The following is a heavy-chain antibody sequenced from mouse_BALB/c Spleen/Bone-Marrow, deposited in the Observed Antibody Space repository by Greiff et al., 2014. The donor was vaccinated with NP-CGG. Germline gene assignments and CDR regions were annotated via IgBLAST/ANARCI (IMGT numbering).Heavy chain of an antibody. CDR3: ASYFYYAMDY. CDR2: ISYDGSN. J-gene: IGHJ4*01. D-gene: IGHD1-1*01. CDR1: GYSITRGFF. Sequence: VQLKQSGPGLVKPSQSLSLTCSVTGYSITRGFFWEWVRQSPGKKLEWMGYISYDGSNNYNPSLKNRISITRDTSKNQFFLKLNSVTTEDTATYYCASYFYYAMDYWGQGTSVTVSS. V-gene: IGHV3-6*02.